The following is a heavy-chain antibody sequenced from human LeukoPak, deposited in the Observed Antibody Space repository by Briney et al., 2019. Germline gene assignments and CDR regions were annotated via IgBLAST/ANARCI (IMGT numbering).Heavy chain of an antibody. D-gene: IGHD5-12*01. CDR3: ARDSGQFDY. V-gene: IGHV1-46*01. J-gene: IGHJ4*02. Sequence: ASVKVSFTASGYTFTNYYMHWVRQAPGQGLEWLGVINTGGGTTSSAQKFQGRVTMTRDTSTSTVYMELSSLTSEDTAVYYCARDSGQFDYWGQGTLVTVSS. CDR1: GYTFTNYY. CDR2: INTGGGTT.